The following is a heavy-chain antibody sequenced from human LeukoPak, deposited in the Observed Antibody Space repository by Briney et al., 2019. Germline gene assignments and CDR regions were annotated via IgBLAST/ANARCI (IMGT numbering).Heavy chain of an antibody. Sequence: SQTLSLTCTVSGGSISSGSYYWSWTRQPAGKGLERIGRIYTSGSTNYNPSLKSRVTISVDTSKNQFSLKLSSVTAADTAVYYCAREAPYDFWSGYYGAWGQGTLVTVSS. CDR3: AREAPYDFWSGYYGA. CDR1: GGSISSGSYY. CDR2: IYTSGST. V-gene: IGHV4-61*02. D-gene: IGHD3-3*01. J-gene: IGHJ5*02.